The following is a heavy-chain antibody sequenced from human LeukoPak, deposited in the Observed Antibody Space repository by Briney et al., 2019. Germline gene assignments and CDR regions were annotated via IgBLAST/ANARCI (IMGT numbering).Heavy chain of an antibody. D-gene: IGHD1-26*01. CDR2: INGDESST. J-gene: IGHJ4*02. Sequence: GGSLRLSCAASGFTFSDYYMSWIRQVPGRGLEWVSRINGDESSTNYADSVKGRFTISRDNAKDTLYLHMNSLTAEDTAVYYCARGAKWAYYFDYWGQGTLVTVSS. CDR1: GFTFSDYY. CDR3: ARGAKWAYYFDY. V-gene: IGHV3-74*01.